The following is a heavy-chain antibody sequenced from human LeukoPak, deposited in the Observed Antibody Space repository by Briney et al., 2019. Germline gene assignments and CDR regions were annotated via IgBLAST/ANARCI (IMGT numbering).Heavy chain of an antibody. CDR1: GGSISSSSYY. V-gene: IGHV4-39*07. J-gene: IGHJ6*03. D-gene: IGHD6-19*01. CDR3: ASSSGNDYYMDV. Sequence: PSETLSLTCTVSGGSISSSSYYWGWIRQPPGKGLEWIGSIYYSGSTHYNPSLKSRVTISVDTSKNQFSLKLSSVTAADTAVYYCASSSGNDYYMDVWGKGTTVTVSS. CDR2: IYYSGST.